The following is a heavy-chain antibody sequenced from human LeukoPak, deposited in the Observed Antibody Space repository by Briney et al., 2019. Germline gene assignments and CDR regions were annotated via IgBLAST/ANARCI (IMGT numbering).Heavy chain of an antibody. CDR1: GGSFSGNY. V-gene: IGHV4-34*01. Sequence: SGTLSLTCAVYGGSFSGNYWSWIRQPPGKGLEWIGEINHSGSTNYNPSLKSRVTISVDTSKNQFSLKLSSVTAADTAVYYCARGRQPNPWGQGTLVTVSS. J-gene: IGHJ5*02. CDR2: INHSGST. CDR3: ARGRQPNP. D-gene: IGHD1-14*01.